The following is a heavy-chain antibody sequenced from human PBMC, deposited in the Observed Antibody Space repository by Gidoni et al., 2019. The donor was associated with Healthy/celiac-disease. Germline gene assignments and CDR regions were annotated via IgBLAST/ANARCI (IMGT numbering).Heavy chain of an antibody. Sequence: QVQLVESGGGVVQPGRSLRRSWAASGFTFSSYAMHWVRQAPGKGLEWVAVISYDGSNKYYADSVKGRFTISRDNSKNTLYLQMNSLRAEDTAVYYCARESGNGDGRYFQHWGQGTLVTVSS. D-gene: IGHD1-26*01. V-gene: IGHV3-30-3*01. CDR1: GFTFSSYA. CDR2: ISYDGSNK. J-gene: IGHJ1*01. CDR3: ARESGNGDGRYFQH.